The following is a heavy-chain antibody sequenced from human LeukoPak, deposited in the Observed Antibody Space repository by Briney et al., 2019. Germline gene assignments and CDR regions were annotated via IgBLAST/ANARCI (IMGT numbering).Heavy chain of an antibody. J-gene: IGHJ4*02. Sequence: GGSLRLSCAASGVTVSNNFMMWVRQAPGKGLEWVSLIYSGGSTQYADSVKGRFTISRDHSKNTLYLQMNSLRAEDTAVYYCARDPPAVAINTYGWGRGTLVTVS. CDR3: ARDPPAVAINTYG. D-gene: IGHD6-19*01. CDR1: GVTVSNNF. CDR2: IYSGGST. V-gene: IGHV3-66*01.